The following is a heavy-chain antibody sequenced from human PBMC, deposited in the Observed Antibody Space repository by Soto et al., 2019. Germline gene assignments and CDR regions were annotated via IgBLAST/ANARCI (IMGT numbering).Heavy chain of an antibody. Sequence: EVQLVESGGGLVQPGGSLRLSCAASGFTVSNNYMNWFRLAPGKGLEWVSLIYSGGGTYYADSVKGRFTISRDNSKNTLYLQMNCLRAEDTAVYYCARNGWGMATVGMWGPGTLVTVSS. V-gene: IGHV3-53*01. CDR3: ARNGWGMATVGM. J-gene: IGHJ4*02. D-gene: IGHD4-4*01. CDR2: IYSGGGT. CDR1: GFTVSNNY.